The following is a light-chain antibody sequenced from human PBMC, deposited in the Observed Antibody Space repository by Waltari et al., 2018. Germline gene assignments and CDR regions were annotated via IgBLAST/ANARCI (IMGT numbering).Light chain of an antibody. CDR2: GAS. Sequence: EIVLTQSPGTLSLSAGERATLSCKASQTLNNNYLAWYQQKPGQSPRLLIFGASKRATGIPDRFSCSGSGTDFTLTISRLETEDFAMYYCQQYGSSPYSFGQGARVEIK. CDR1: QTLNNNY. CDR3: QQYGSSPYS. J-gene: IGKJ2*01. V-gene: IGKV3-20*01.